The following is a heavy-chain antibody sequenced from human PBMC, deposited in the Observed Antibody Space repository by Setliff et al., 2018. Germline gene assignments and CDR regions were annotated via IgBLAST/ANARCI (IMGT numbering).Heavy chain of an antibody. V-gene: IGHV3-49*04. J-gene: IGHJ4*02. CDR1: GFPFGDYT. Sequence: SLRLSCTPSGFPFGDYTMTWVRQAPGRGLEWEGLIGSKTSGGVAEYAAFVKGRFTISRDDSKSIAYLRMNSLKIEDTAVYYCTRDFWPESSGFAFGQWGQGTLVTVSS. CDR3: TRDFWPESSGFAFGQ. CDR2: IGSKTSGGVA. D-gene: IGHD3-22*01.